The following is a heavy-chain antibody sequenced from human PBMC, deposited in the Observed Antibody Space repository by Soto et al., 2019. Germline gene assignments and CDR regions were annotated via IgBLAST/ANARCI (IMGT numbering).Heavy chain of an antibody. CDR2: VGVSGATT. CDR3: AKFRAGLGSEPES. J-gene: IGHJ4*02. CDR1: GFTFISYA. Sequence: EVQLLESGGNLVQPWGSLRLSCAASGFTFISYAMSWVRQSPGKGLEWVSTVGVSGATTYYTDSVKGRFTISRDNSNNTLFLQMPSMRAEATVIYYCAKFRAGLGSEPESWGQGNLVTVSS. V-gene: IGHV3-23*01. D-gene: IGHD3-10*01.